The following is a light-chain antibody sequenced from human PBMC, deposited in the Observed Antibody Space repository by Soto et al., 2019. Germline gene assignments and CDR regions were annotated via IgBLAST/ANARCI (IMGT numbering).Light chain of an antibody. J-gene: IGKJ1*01. CDR3: GQFVSAPPRT. CDR2: GVS. Sequence: VVMTQSPATLSLSPGERATLSYRASQSVSSTFLAWYQQKPGQAPRLLIFGVSNRATGIPDRFSGSGSGTDFTLTISRLEPEDFAVYYCGQFVSAPPRTFGQGTKVDIK. CDR1: QSVSSTF. V-gene: IGKV3-20*01.